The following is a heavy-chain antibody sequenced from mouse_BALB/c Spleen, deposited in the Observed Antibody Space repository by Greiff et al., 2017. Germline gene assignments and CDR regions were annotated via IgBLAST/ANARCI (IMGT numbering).Heavy chain of an antibody. D-gene: IGHD2-3*01. J-gene: IGHJ3*01. V-gene: IGHV5-4*02. Sequence: EVKLVESGGGLVKPGGSLKLSCAASGFTFSDYYMYWVRQTPEKRLEWVATISDGGSYTYYPDSVKGRFTISRDNAKNNLYLQMSSLKSEDTAMYYCARDDGYPFAYWGQGTLVTVSA. CDR1: GFTFSDYY. CDR3: ARDDGYPFAY. CDR2: ISDGGSYT.